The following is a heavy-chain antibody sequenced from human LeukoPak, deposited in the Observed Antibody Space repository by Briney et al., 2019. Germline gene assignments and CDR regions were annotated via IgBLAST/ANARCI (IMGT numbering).Heavy chain of an antibody. V-gene: IGHV4-39*02. Sequence: SETLSLTCTVSGGSISSNSYYWGWIRQPPGKGLKWIGSIYYSGSTYYNPSLKSRVTISVDTSKNQFSLHLNSVTPDDTAVYFCARDGAVPLDSWGQGTLVTVSS. CDR2: IYYSGST. J-gene: IGHJ4*02. CDR1: GGSISSNSYY. CDR3: ARDGAVPLDS. D-gene: IGHD3-16*01.